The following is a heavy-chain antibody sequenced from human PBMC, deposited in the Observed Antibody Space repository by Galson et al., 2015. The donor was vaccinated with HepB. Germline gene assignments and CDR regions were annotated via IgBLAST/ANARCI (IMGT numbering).Heavy chain of an antibody. CDR2: TRRKTNGGTT. CDR1: GFTFGDYA. Sequence: SLRLSCAASGFTFGDYAMSWFRQAPGKGLEWVGITRRKTNGGTTEYAASVKGRFTISKDDSKSIAYLQMNSLKTEDTAVYYWTRGRYDFWSGYYPAFDIWGQGTMVTVSS. J-gene: IGHJ3*02. D-gene: IGHD3-3*01. V-gene: IGHV3-49*03. CDR3: TRGRYDFWSGYYPAFDI.